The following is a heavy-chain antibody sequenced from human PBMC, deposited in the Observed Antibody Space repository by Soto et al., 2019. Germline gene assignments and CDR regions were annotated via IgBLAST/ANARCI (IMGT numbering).Heavy chain of an antibody. CDR1: GFTFSDYY. CDR2: ISDSGTSI. J-gene: IGHJ5*02. D-gene: IGHD2-15*01. Sequence: GGSLRLSCVASGFTFSDYYMTWIRQAPGKGLEWVSHISDSGTSIYYADSVKGRFTISRDNANKSLYLHMNSLRVEDTAVYYCARDTAFVASGLFDPWGQGTLVTVSS. CDR3: ARDTAFVASGLFDP. V-gene: IGHV3-11*01.